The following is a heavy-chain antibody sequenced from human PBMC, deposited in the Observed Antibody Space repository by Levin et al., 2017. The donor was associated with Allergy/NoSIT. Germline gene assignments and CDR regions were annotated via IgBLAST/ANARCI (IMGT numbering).Heavy chain of an antibody. CDR1: GFIFTKYW. D-gene: IGHD3-10*01. CDR2: INSDGSGT. J-gene: IGHJ4*02. CDR3: ATGSGNYYGY. V-gene: IGHV3-74*01. Sequence: ASVKVSCAASGFIFTKYWMHWVRQAPGKGLVWVSFINSDGSGTTYADSVKGRFTISRDNAKNTMYLQMNSLRAEDTAMYYCATGSGNYYGYWGQGTLVTVSS.